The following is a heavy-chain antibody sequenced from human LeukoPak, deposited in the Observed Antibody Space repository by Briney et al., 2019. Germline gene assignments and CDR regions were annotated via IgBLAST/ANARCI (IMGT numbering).Heavy chain of an antibody. Sequence: PGGSLRLSCAASGFTFSTYGMHWVRQAPGKGPEWVAVISNDGSNKYHAESVRGRFTITRDNSKNTLYLQMNSLRAEDTAVYYCTKDAGHCSGGSCYRQDYWGQGTLVTVSS. D-gene: IGHD2-15*01. CDR2: ISNDGSNK. V-gene: IGHV3-30*18. CDR1: GFTFSTYG. CDR3: TKDAGHCSGGSCYRQDY. J-gene: IGHJ4*02.